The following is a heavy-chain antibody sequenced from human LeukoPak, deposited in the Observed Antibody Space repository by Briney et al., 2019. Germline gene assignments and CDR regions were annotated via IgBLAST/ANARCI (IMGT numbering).Heavy chain of an antibody. V-gene: IGHV1-2*02. CDR3: AARRLYSGYEY. Sequence: GASVKVSCKTSGYTFTGYYMHWVRQAPGQGLEWMGWINPNSGGTNYAQKFQGGVTMTRDTSISTAYMELSRLRSDDTAVYYCAARRLYSGYEYWGQGTLVTVSS. CDR1: GYTFTGYY. D-gene: IGHD5-12*01. CDR2: INPNSGGT. J-gene: IGHJ4*02.